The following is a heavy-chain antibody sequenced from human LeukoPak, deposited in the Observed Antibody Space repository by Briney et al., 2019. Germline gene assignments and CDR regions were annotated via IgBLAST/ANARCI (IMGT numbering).Heavy chain of an antibody. V-gene: IGHV1-2*02. Sequence: TFTXXYMHWVRQAPGQGLEWMGWINPNSGGTNYAQKFQGRVTMTRDTSISTAYMELSRLRSDDTAVYYCAREYSGSPNWFDPWGQGTLVTVSS. CDR3: AREYSGSPNWFDP. D-gene: IGHD3-10*01. CDR1: TFTXXY. CDR2: INPNSGGT. J-gene: IGHJ5*02.